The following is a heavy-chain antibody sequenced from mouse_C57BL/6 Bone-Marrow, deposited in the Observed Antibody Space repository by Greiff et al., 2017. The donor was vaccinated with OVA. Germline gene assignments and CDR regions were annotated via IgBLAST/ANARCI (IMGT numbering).Heavy chain of an antibody. V-gene: IGHV14-2*01. D-gene: IGHD1-1*01. CDR3: ALYKVVRTFDY. CDR2: IDPEDGET. J-gene: IGHJ2*01. CDR1: GFNIKDYY. Sequence: EVQLQQSGAELVKPGASVKLSCTASGFNIKDYYMPWVKQRTEQGLEWIGWIDPEDGETKYAPKVKGKATITADTSSNTAYLQLSRLTSEDTAVYYCALYKVVRTFDYWGQGTTLTVSS.